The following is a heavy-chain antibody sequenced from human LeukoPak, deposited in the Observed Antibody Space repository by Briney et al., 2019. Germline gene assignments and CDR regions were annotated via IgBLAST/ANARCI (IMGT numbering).Heavy chain of an antibody. J-gene: IGHJ6*02. D-gene: IGHD6-13*01. CDR1: GGSISSYY. CDR2: IYYSGST. V-gene: IGHV4-59*08. Sequence: PSETLSLTCTVSGGSISSYYWSWIRQPPGKGLEWIGYIYYSGSTNYNPSLKSRVTISVDTSKNQFSLKLSSVTAADTAVYYCARHLPYSSSWKPPFYYYYGMDVWGQGTTVTVSS. CDR3: ARHLPYSSSWKPPFYYYYGMDV.